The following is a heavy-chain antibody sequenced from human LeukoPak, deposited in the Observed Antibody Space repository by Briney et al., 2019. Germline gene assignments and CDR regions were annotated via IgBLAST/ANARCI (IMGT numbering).Heavy chain of an antibody. D-gene: IGHD4-17*01. Sequence: ASVRVSCKASGNTFTSYGISWVRQAPGQGLEWMGWISAYNGNTNYAQKLQGRVTMTTDTSTSTAYMELRSLRSDDTAVYYCARLFADDYGDYDNWFDPWGQGTLVTVSS. CDR2: ISAYNGNT. V-gene: IGHV1-18*01. J-gene: IGHJ5*02. CDR1: GNTFTSYG. CDR3: ARLFADDYGDYDNWFDP.